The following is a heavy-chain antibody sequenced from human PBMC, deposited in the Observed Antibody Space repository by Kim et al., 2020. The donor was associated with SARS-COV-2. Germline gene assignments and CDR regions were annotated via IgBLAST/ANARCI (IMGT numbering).Heavy chain of an antibody. CDR3: AKMGAYRYLDY. D-gene: IGHD3-16*01. Sequence: GGSLRLSCAASGFTFSSSVLSWVRQAPGQGLQWVSDISASGDNTYYSDSLRGRFSISRDNSKNTLYLQMNSLRAEDTAVYFCAKMGAYRYLDYWGQGTLVTVSS. J-gene: IGHJ4*02. V-gene: IGHV3-23*01. CDR2: ISASGDNT. CDR1: GFTFSSSV.